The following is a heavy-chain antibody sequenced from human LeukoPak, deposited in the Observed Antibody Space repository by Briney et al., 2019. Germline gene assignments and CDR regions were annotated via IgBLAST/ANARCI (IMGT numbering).Heavy chain of an antibody. Sequence: GGSLRLSCAASGFTVSNNYMTWVRQAPGKGLEWVSLIYSGGSTYYADSVKGRFTISRDNSKNTVYLQMNSLRAEDTAVYYCARRSGGSGTTLGYWGQGTLVTVSS. CDR1: GFTVSNNY. D-gene: IGHD1-1*01. CDR3: ARRSGGSGTTLGY. V-gene: IGHV3-66*01. CDR2: IYSGGST. J-gene: IGHJ4*02.